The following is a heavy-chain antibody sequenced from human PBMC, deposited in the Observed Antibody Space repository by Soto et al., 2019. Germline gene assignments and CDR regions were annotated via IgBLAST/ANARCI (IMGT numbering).Heavy chain of an antibody. V-gene: IGHV4-59*08. CDR1: SGPSSSHN. D-gene: IGHD1-1*01. CDR2: VYSTGGT. Sequence: QVQLQQSGPGLVKPSETLSLTCSVSSGPSSSHNWGWIRQPPGRGLEWIGYVYSTGGTSYNPSLKSRVTISAHTSTNPISLTLTSVTAAATAVYYCVRQGIGNLHGLVDVWGQGTTVRVSS. J-gene: IGHJ6*02. CDR3: VRQGIGNLHGLVDV.